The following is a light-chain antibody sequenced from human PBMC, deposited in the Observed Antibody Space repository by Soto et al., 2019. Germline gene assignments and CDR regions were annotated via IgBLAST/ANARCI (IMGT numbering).Light chain of an antibody. J-gene: IGKJ2*01. Sequence: IVVTQSPATLSVSPGERVTLSCRASQSVSSKLAWYQQKPGQAPRLLIYGASTRATDIPARFSGSGSGTEFTLTISSLESEDVAVYYCQQYYNWPPEAFGQGTKLEIK. V-gene: IGKV3-15*01. CDR3: QQYYNWPPEA. CDR1: QSVSSK. CDR2: GAS.